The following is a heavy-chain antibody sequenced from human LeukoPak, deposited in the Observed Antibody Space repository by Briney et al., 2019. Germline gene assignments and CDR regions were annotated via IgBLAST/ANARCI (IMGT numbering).Heavy chain of an antibody. J-gene: IGHJ4*02. CDR3: ARDPRGYMYYFDY. CDR1: GFTFSSYA. D-gene: IGHD6-13*01. Sequence: PGGSLRLSCAASGFTFSSYAMHWVRQAPGKGLEWVAVMSYDGSNKYYADSVKGRFTISRDNSKNTLYLQMNSLRAEDTAVYYCARDPRGYMYYFDYWGQGTLVTVSS. CDR2: MSYDGSNK. V-gene: IGHV3-30*04.